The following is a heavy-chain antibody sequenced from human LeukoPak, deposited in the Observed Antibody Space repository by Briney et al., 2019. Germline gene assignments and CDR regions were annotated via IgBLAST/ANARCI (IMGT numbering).Heavy chain of an antibody. V-gene: IGHV3-30*03. Sequence: GGSLRLSCAASGFTFSSYGMHWVRQAPGKGLEWVAVISYDGSNKYYADSVKGRFTISRDNSKNTLYLQMNSLRAEDTAVYYCVWQQLDYFDYWGQGTLVTVSS. CDR2: ISYDGSNK. CDR1: GFTFSSYG. J-gene: IGHJ4*02. CDR3: VWQQLDYFDY. D-gene: IGHD6-13*01.